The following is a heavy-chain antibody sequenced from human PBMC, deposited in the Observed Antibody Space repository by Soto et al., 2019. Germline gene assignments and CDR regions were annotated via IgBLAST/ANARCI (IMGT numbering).Heavy chain of an antibody. CDR2: ISDDGSKK. CDR1: GFTFSTSG. Sequence: QVQLVESGGGVVQPGRSLRLSCAASGFTFSTSGMHWVRQAPGKGLEWVAVISDDGSKKYYADSVKGRFTISRDNSKNPLDLQMNSLRAEDTAVYYCAKEWVYDSSGWSFDYWGQGTLVTVSS. V-gene: IGHV3-30*18. J-gene: IGHJ4*02. CDR3: AKEWVYDSSGWSFDY. D-gene: IGHD3-22*01.